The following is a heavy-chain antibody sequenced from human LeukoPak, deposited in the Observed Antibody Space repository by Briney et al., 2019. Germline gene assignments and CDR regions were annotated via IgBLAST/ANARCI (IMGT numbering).Heavy chain of an antibody. CDR3: ARGSGGGTGTTSLFDP. CDR1: GDSVSSNSAA. CDR2: TYYRSKWYN. J-gene: IGHJ5*02. V-gene: IGHV6-1*01. D-gene: IGHD1-7*01. Sequence: SQTLSLTCAISGDSVSSNSAAWNWIRQSPSRGLEWLGRTYYRSKWYNDYAVSVKSRITINPDTSKNQFSLQLSSVTPEDTAVYYCARGSGGGTGTTSLFDPWGQGTLVTVSS.